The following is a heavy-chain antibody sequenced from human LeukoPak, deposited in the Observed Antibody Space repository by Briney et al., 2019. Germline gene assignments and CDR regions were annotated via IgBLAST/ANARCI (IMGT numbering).Heavy chain of an antibody. J-gene: IGHJ4*02. D-gene: IGHD4-23*01. CDR1: GFTFSDYY. V-gene: IGHV3-11*01. CDR3: ARDRDYGGFAY. Sequence: GGSLRLSCAASGFTFSDYYMSWIRQAPGKGLEWISYISSSGSTIYYADSVKGRFTISRDNAKNSLFLQMNSLRAGDTAVYYCARDRDYGGFAYWGQGTLVTVSS. CDR2: ISSSGSTI.